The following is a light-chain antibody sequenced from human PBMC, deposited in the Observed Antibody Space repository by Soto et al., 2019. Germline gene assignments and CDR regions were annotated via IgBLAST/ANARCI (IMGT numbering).Light chain of an antibody. J-gene: IGKJ2*01. Sequence: DIVMTQSPLSLPVTPGEPASISCRSNQNLLYSNGYNYLDWYLQKPGQSPQLLLYLGSNRASGVRDRFSGSGSGKDFTLKISRVEVEDVGVYYCMQALQVPHSFGRGTKLEIK. CDR1: QNLLYSNGYNY. CDR3: MQALQVPHS. CDR2: LGS. V-gene: IGKV2-28*01.